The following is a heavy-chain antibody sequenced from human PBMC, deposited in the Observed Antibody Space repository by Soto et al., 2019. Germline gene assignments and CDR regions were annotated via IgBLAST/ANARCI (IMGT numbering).Heavy chain of an antibody. J-gene: IGHJ6*02. Sequence: GGCMRLACAASGFTFSGSAMHWVRQASGKGLEWVGRIRSKANSYATAYAASVKGRFTISRDDSKNTAYLQMNSLKTEDTAVYYCTRPLYGMDVWGQGTTVTVSS. CDR2: IRSKANSYAT. V-gene: IGHV3-73*01. CDR3: TRPLYGMDV. CDR1: GFTFSGSA.